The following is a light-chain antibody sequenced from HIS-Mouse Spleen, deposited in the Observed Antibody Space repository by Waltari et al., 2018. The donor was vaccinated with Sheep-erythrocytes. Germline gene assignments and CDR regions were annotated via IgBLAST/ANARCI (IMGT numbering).Light chain of an antibody. CDR2: EVS. CDR1: SSHVGRYNH. V-gene: IGLV2-18*02. Sequence: QSALTQPPSASGSPGQSVTISCPGTSSHVGRYNHVSWYQQHPGKAPKLMIYEVSKRPSGVPDRFSGSKSGNTASLTISGLQAEDEADYYCSSYTSSSTLVFGTGTKVTVL. CDR3: SSYTSSSTLV. J-gene: IGLJ1*01.